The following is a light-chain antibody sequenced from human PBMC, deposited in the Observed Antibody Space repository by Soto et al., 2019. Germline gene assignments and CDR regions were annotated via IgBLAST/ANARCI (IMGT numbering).Light chain of an antibody. CDR3: SSYTTGASLV. J-gene: IGLJ2*01. V-gene: IGLV2-14*01. CDR2: EVI. Sequence: QSALTQPASVSGSPGQSITISCTATSTDVGTFNYVAWYQQYPGKAPKLMIYEVINRPSGVSDRFSGSKSGNTASLIISGLEAEDEADYYCSSYTTGASLVFGGGTQLTVL. CDR1: STDVGTFNY.